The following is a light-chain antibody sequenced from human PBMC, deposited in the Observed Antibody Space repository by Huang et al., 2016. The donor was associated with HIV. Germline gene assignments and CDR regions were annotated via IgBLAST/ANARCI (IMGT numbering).Light chain of an antibody. V-gene: IGKV1-17*03. CDR1: QGLRYY. CDR3: LQHDSFPLT. J-gene: IGKJ4*01. Sequence: DIQINKSQSAMSESVGARVKITSRASQGLRYYLSWFQQKPGKVPKTLIYAASSLQRGFPSMFSGSGSWTEFTLTISSLQPEYFATYFFLQHDSFPLTFGGGTKVEIK. CDR2: AAS.